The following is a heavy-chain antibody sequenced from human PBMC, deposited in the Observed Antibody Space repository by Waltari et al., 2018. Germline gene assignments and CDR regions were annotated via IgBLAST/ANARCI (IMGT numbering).Heavy chain of an antibody. CDR1: GGSISSSSYY. CDR2: IYYSGST. Sequence: QLQLQESGPGLVKPSETLSLTCTVSGGSISSSSYYWGWIRQPPGKGLEWIGSIYYSGSTDNNPSLKSRVTISVDTSKNQFSLKLSSVTAADTAVYYCASGPYSSSWYGRFDYWGQGTLVTVSS. V-gene: IGHV4-39*01. J-gene: IGHJ4*02. D-gene: IGHD6-13*01. CDR3: ASGPYSSSWYGRFDY.